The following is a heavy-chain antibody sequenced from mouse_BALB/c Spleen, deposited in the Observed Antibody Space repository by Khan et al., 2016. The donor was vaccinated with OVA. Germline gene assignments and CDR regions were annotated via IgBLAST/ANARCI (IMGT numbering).Heavy chain of an antibody. CDR3: ARRNYFGYTFAY. Sequence: QVQLKESGAELARPGASVKLSCKASGYTFTDFYINWVKQRTGQGLEWIGEISPGSGDTYYNEKFKGKATLTADKSYSNVYMQLSSLTTEASAVYFCARRNYFGYTFAYWGQGTPVTVSA. V-gene: IGHV1-77*01. CDR1: GYTFTDFY. J-gene: IGHJ3*01. D-gene: IGHD1-2*01. CDR2: ISPGSGDT.